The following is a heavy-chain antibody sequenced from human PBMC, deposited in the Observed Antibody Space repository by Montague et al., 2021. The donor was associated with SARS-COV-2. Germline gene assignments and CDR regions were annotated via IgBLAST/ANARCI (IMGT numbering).Heavy chain of an antibody. CDR2: IYNSGST. J-gene: IGHJ4*02. CDR3: ARVVGFDFDY. CDR1: GGSITSGNYY. V-gene: IGHV4-61*02. Sequence: TLSLTCTVSGGSITSGNYYWSWLRPTPGTGLEWIGCIYNSGSTNYNPSLKSQVTISVDTSKNQFSLKLSSVTAADTAVYYCARVVGFDFDYWGQGTLVTVSS. D-gene: IGHD2-21*01.